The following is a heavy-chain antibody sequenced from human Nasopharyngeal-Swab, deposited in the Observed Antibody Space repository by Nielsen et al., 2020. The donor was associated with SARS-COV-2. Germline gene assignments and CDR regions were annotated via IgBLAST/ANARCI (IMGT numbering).Heavy chain of an antibody. CDR2: IYYSGST. CDR3: ASLSSSWSLGYYYYYMDV. CDR1: GGSISSSSYY. V-gene: IGHV4-39*01. J-gene: IGHJ6*03. Sequence: SPTLSLTCTVSGGSISSSSYYWGWIRQPPGKGLEWIGSIYYSGSTYYNPSLKSRVTISVDTSKNQFSLKLSSVTAADTAVYYCASLSSSWSLGYYYYYMDVWGKGTTVTVSS. D-gene: IGHD6-13*01.